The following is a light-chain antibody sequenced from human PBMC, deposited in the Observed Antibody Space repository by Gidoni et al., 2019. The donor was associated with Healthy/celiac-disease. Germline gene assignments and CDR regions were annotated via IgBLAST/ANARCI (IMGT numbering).Light chain of an antibody. CDR1: QSVTNNY. V-gene: IGKV3-20*01. Sequence: VLTPSPGALSWSPGDRATLSCRASQSVTNNYLAWYQQKPGQAPRLVIYAASNRATGIPDRFSGSGSGPDFTLTIRRLEPEDFAVYYCQQSGSSPYTFGQGSKLEIK. CDR2: AAS. J-gene: IGKJ2*01. CDR3: QQSGSSPYT.